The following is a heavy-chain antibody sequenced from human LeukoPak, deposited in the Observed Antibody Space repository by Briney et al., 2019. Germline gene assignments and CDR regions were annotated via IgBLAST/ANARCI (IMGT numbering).Heavy chain of an antibody. D-gene: IGHD3-22*01. J-gene: IGHJ4*02. CDR3: AATYYYDSSGPN. CDR1: GGTFSSYA. V-gene: IGHV1-69*05. Sequence: SVKVSCKASGGTFSSYAISWVGQAPGQGLEWMGGIIPIFGTANYAQKFQGRVTITTDESTSTAYMELSSLRSEDTAVYYCAATYYYDSSGPNWGQGTLVTVSS. CDR2: IIPIFGTA.